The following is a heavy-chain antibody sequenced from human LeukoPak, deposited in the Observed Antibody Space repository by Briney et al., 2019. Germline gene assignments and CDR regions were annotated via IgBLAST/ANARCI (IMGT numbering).Heavy chain of an antibody. CDR1: GYIFTGQF. CDR2: FNPNSGDT. V-gene: IGHV1-2*02. D-gene: IGHD5-18*01. J-gene: IGHJ4*02. CDR3: ARGTGEGYTYGRYYFDY. Sequence: ASVKVSCKATGYIFTGQFIHWVRQAPGQGLEWVAMFNPNSGDTTFSQRFQGRVTMTRDTSITTAYMELSRLRSDDTAVYYCARGTGEGYTYGRYYFDYWGQGTLVTVSS.